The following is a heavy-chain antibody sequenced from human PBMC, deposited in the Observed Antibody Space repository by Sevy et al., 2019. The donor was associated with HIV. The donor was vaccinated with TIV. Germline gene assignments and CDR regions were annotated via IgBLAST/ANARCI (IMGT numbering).Heavy chain of an antibody. Sequence: SETLSLTCTVSGGSISSDGHYWNWIRQHPGKGLEWIGYIYYSGSTYYNPSLKSRVTISVDTSKNQFSLRVSSVTAADTALYYCARDYDYGDPWTDVFAFDIWGQGTMVTVSS. V-gene: IGHV4-31*03. CDR1: GGSISSDGHY. CDR3: ARDYDYGDPWTDVFAFDI. J-gene: IGHJ3*02. CDR2: IYYSGST. D-gene: IGHD4-17*01.